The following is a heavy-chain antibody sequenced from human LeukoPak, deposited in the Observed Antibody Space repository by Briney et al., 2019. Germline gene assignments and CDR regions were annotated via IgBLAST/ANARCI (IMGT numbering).Heavy chain of an antibody. D-gene: IGHD2-2*01. Sequence: GGCLSLSCAPSGLTFRSYAMSWVRQAPRGGVGWVSATSGRGGSTYYADSAKGRFTISRTHSKNTLSLQMDIVRAEARAVVYCSKSLVVVPAAIYYYYYMEVRGKGTTVTVS. CDR3: SKSLVVVPAAIYYYYYMEV. CDR2: TSGRGGST. V-gene: IGHV3-23*01. CDR1: GLTFRSYA. J-gene: IGHJ6*03.